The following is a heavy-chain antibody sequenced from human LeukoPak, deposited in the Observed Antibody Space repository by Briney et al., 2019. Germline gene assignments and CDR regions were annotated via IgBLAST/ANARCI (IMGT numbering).Heavy chain of an antibody. CDR2: IYYSGST. CDR3: AREDTAMVQFDY. J-gene: IGHJ4*02. CDR1: GGSISSGGYY. Sequence: SSETLSLTCTVSGGSISSGGYYWSWIRQHPGKGLEWIGYIYYSGSTYYNPSLKSRVTISVDTSKNQFSLKLSSVTAADTAVYYCAREDTAMVQFDYWGQGTLVTVS. D-gene: IGHD5-18*01. V-gene: IGHV4-31*03.